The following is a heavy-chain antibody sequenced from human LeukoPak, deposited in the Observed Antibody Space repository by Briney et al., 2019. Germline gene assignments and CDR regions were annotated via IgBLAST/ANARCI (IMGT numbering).Heavy chain of an antibody. Sequence: GGSLRLSCAASGFTFSSYAMSWVRQAPGKGLEWVSAISGSGDSTYYADSVKGRFTISRDNSKNTLYLQINSLRAEDTAVYYCALNYYDSSGYLDYWGQGTLVTVSS. D-gene: IGHD3-22*01. CDR1: GFTFSSYA. J-gene: IGHJ4*02. CDR2: ISGSGDST. CDR3: ALNYYDSSGYLDY. V-gene: IGHV3-23*01.